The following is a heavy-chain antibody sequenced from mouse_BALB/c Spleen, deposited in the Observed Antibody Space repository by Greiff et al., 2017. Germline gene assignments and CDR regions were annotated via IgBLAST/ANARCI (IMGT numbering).Heavy chain of an antibody. Sequence: QVQLKQSGAELARPGASVKLSCKASGYTFTSYWMQWVKQRPGQGLEWIGAIYPGDGDTRYTQKFKGKATLTADKSSSTAYMQLSSLASEDSAVYYCARSTVVAYWYFDVWGAGTTVTVSS. V-gene: IGHV1-87*01. CDR3: ARSTVVAYWYFDV. D-gene: IGHD1-1*01. J-gene: IGHJ1*01. CDR1: GYTFTSYW. CDR2: IYPGDGDT.